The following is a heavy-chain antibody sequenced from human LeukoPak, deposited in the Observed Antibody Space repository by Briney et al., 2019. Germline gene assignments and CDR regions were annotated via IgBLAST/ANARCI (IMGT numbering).Heavy chain of an antibody. CDR1: GFTFSDYY. D-gene: IGHD2-15*01. CDR3: ARGGYCSGGSSVTGDYYYMDV. J-gene: IGHJ6*03. V-gene: IGHV3-11*04. Sequence: GGSLRLSCAASGFTFSDYYMSWIRQAPGKGLEWVSYISSGGSTIYYADSVKGRFTISRDNAKNSLYLQMNSLRAEDTAVYYCARGGYCSGGSSVTGDYYYMDVWGKGTTVTVSS. CDR2: ISSGGSTI.